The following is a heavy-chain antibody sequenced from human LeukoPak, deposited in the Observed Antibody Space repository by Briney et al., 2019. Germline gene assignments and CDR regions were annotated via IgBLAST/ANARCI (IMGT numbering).Heavy chain of an antibody. CDR3: ARDRTDFLAAVGSDDY. CDR2: ISSGSSTI. Sequence: GGSLRLSCVASGSTFSTCRMNWVRQAPGKGLEWISYISSGSSTIYYADSVKGRFTVSRDNAKNSLYLQMNSLRAEDTAVYYCARDRTDFLAAVGSDDYWGQGTLVTVSS. D-gene: IGHD6-13*01. J-gene: IGHJ4*02. CDR1: GSTFSTCR. V-gene: IGHV3-48*04.